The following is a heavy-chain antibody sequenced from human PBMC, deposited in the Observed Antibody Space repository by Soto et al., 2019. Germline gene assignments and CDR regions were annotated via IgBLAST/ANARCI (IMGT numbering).Heavy chain of an antibody. V-gene: IGHV3-21*01. Sequence: EVQLVESGGGLVKPGGSLRLSCAASGFTFSSYSMNWVRQAPGKGLEWVSSISSSSSYIYYADSVKGRFTISRDNAKNALYLQMNSQRAEGTAVYYCARAPSYGDLRADLGYWGQGTLVTVSS. J-gene: IGHJ4*02. CDR1: GFTFSSYS. CDR2: ISSSSSYI. CDR3: ARAPSYGDLRADLGY. D-gene: IGHD4-17*01.